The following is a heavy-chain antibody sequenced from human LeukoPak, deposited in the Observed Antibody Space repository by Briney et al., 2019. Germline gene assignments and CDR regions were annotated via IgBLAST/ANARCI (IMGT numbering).Heavy chain of an antibody. Sequence: GGSLRLSCAASGFIFSTFWMHWVRQAPGKGLVWVSGINSDGSSTTYADSVKGRFTISRDNAKNTLYLQMNNLRAEDTAVYYCARGRYYGMDVWGQGTTVTVSS. CDR3: ARGRYYGMDV. J-gene: IGHJ6*02. CDR1: GFIFSTFW. V-gene: IGHV3-74*03. CDR2: INSDGSST.